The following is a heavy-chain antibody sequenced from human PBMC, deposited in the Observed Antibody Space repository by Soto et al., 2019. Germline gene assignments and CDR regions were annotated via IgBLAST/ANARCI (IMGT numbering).Heavy chain of an antibody. CDR1: GGSFSGYY. CDR3: ARVSVEMVITNYYYYYYMDV. V-gene: IGHV4-34*01. D-gene: IGHD3-22*01. Sequence: QVQLQQWGAGLLKPSETLSLTCAVYGGSFSGYYWSWIRQPPGKGLEWIGEINHSGSTNYNPSLKSRVTISVDTSKNQISLKLSSVTAADTAVYYCARVSVEMVITNYYYYYYMDVWGKGTTVTVSS. CDR2: INHSGST. J-gene: IGHJ6*03.